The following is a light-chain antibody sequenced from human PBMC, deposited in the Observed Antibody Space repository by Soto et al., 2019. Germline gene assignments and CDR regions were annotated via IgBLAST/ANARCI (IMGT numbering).Light chain of an antibody. Sequence: IVLTQSPGTLSLSPGERATLSCRASQSVSSTYIAWYQQNPGQAPRLLIYGASSRATGIPDRFSGSGSGTDCTLTISRLEPEDFAVYFCQQYGRSPPFTFGQGTQVEIK. CDR1: QSVSSTY. CDR3: QQYGRSPPFT. V-gene: IGKV3-20*01. CDR2: GAS. J-gene: IGKJ2*01.